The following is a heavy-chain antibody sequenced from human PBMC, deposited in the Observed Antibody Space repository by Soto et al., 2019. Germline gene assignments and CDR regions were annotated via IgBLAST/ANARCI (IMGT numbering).Heavy chain of an antibody. D-gene: IGHD1-7*01. V-gene: IGHV1-69*12. J-gene: IGHJ6*02. CDR3: AGPPELTRIYYYYGMDV. Sequence: QVQLVQSGAEVKKPGSSVKASCKASGGTFSSYAISWVRQAPGQGLEWMGGIIPIFGTANYAQKFQGRVTITADXSXSXXYMELSSLRSEDTAVYYCAGPPELTRIYYYYGMDVWGQGTTVTVSS. CDR1: GGTFSSYA. CDR2: IIPIFGTA.